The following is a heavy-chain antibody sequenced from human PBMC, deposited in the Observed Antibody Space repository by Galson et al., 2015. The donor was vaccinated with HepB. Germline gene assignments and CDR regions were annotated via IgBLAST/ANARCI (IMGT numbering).Heavy chain of an antibody. CDR2: LGGFSDVF. CDR1: GFAFSSYA. Sequence: SLRLSCAASGFAFSSYAMSWVRQAPGKGLEWVSTLGGFSDVFYYADSVEGRFTISRDNSKNTLYLQMNDVRAGDTATYYCAKIPHSYRSPDFFDSWGQGTLVTVSS. D-gene: IGHD1-26*01. V-gene: IGHV3-23*01. J-gene: IGHJ4*02. CDR3: AKIPHSYRSPDFFDS.